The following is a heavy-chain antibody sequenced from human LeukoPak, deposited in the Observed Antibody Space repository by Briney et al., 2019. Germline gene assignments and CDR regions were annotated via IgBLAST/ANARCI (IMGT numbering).Heavy chain of an antibody. D-gene: IGHD1-1*01. CDR3: ARGRYIYPTDY. Sequence: PSETLSLTCTLSGGSSSYYWSWFGWPPGKGLEWIGYIYYSGCTNYNPSLKRRVTISVATAKNQFSLKLSSVTAADTAVYYCARGRYIYPTDYCGQGTQATVSS. J-gene: IGHJ4*02. V-gene: IGHV4-59*01. CDR1: GGSSSYY. CDR2: IYYSGCT.